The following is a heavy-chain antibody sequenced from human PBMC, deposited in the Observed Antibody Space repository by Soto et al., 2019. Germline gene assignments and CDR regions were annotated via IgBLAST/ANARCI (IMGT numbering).Heavy chain of an antibody. CDR1: GFTFSSYM. J-gene: IGHJ5*02. V-gene: IGHV3-21*01. CDR3: VSDSLMRTS. CDR2: ISSGSSYI. Sequence: EVQLVESGGGLVKPGGSLRLSCAGSGFTFSSYMMNWVRQAPGKGLEWVASISSGSSYIYYADALKGRFTISRDDAKSSVYLLMNSLGDEDTAVYYCVSDSLMRTSWGQGARVTVS.